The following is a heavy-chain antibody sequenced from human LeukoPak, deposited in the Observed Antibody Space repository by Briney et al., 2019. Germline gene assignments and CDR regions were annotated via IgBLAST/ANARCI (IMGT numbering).Heavy chain of an antibody. Sequence: ASVKVSCKASGYTFTSYDIDWVRQATGQGLEWMGWMNPNSGNTGYAQKFQGRVTMTRNTSISTAYMELSSLRSEDTAVYYCARKRDYYDSSGYYWGGDYFDYWGQGTLVTVSS. V-gene: IGHV1-8*01. D-gene: IGHD3-22*01. CDR2: MNPNSGNT. J-gene: IGHJ4*02. CDR1: GYTFTSYD. CDR3: ARKRDYYDSSGYYWGGDYFDY.